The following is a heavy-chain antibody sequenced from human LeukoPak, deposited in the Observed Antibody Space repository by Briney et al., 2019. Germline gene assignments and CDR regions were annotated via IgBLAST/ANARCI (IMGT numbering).Heavy chain of an antibody. D-gene: IGHD2-15*01. CDR2: ISSSSSYI. CDR1: GFTFSSYS. V-gene: IGHV3-21*01. J-gene: IGHJ4*02. Sequence: GSLRLSCAASGFTFSSYSMNWVRQAPGKGLEWVSSISSSSSYIYYADSVKGRFTISRDNAENSLYLQMNSLRAEDTAVYYCARALHIVVVVAATPGYWGQGTLVTVSS. CDR3: ARALHIVVVVAATPGY.